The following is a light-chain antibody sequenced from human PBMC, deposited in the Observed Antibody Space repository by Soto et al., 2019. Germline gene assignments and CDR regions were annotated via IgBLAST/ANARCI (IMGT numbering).Light chain of an antibody. Sequence: QSALTQPASVSGSPGQSITISFTGTSSDVGSYDVVSWYQQHPGKAPQLIIYEVAQRPSGVSDRFSGSKSGRTASLTISGLQAEDEAHYFCWSYAGSTTFWVFGGGTKLTVL. CDR3: WSYAGSTTFWV. CDR2: EVA. J-gene: IGLJ3*02. V-gene: IGLV2-23*02. CDR1: SSDVGSYDV.